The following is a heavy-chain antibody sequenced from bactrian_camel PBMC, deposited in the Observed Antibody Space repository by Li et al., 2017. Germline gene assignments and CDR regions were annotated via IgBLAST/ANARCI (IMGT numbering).Heavy chain of an antibody. CDR1: GYTWSTYC. Sequence: HVQLVESGGGSVQAGESLRLSCDVSGYTWSTYCMGWFRQVPGKEREGVAVLDADSITSYADSVKGRFTISQDKASKTLYLQMNRLKPEDTAKYYCAADPDICSRTAIQALGVGGFGYWGQGTQVTVS. D-gene: IGHD3*01. CDR3: AADPDICSRTAIQALGVGGFGY. J-gene: IGHJ6*01. CDR2: LDADSIT. V-gene: IGHV3S57*01.